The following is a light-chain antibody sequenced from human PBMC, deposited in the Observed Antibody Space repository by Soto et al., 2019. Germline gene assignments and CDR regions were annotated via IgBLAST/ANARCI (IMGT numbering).Light chain of an antibody. Sequence: EIVLTQSPATLSLSPWERATLSCRASQSVSSYLAWYQQKPGQAPRLLIYDASNRATGIPARFSGSGSGTDFTLTISSLEPEDFAVYYCQQRSNLLTFGGGTKVEIK. CDR3: QQRSNLLT. CDR1: QSVSSY. CDR2: DAS. J-gene: IGKJ4*01. V-gene: IGKV3-11*01.